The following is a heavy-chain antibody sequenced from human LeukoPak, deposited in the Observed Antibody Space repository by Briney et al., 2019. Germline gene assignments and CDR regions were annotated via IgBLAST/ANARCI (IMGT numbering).Heavy chain of an antibody. Sequence: ASVKVSCKASGYTFPAYFIHWVRQASGQGLEWLGWINPNSGGTKYAQKFQGRVTMTRDTSINTAYMELSRLTSGDTAVYYCARDLGMGDLSFDYWGQGTLVTVSS. J-gene: IGHJ4*02. CDR2: INPNSGGT. CDR1: GYTFPAYF. V-gene: IGHV1-2*02. D-gene: IGHD3-16*02. CDR3: ARDLGMGDLSFDY.